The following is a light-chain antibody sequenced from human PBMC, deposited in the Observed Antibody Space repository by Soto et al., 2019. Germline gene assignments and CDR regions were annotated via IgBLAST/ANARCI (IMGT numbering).Light chain of an antibody. CDR2: DAS. V-gene: IGKV3-11*01. CDR1: QSVSSY. CDR3: QQRSNWPPVT. Sequence: EIVLTQSPATLSLSPVERATLSCRASQSVSSYLAWYQQKPGQAPRLLIYDASNRATGIPARFSGSGSGTDFPLTISRLEPEDFAIYYCQQRSNWPPVTFGGGTKVEIK. J-gene: IGKJ4*01.